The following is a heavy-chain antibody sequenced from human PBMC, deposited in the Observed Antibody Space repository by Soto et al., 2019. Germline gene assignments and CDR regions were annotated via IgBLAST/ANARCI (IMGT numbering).Heavy chain of an antibody. J-gene: IGHJ4*02. V-gene: IGHV4-31*03. Sequence: QVQLQESGPGLVKPSQTLSLTCTVSGGSISSGGYYWSWIRQHPGKGLEWIGYIYYSGSTYYNPSLKSRVTRSVDTSKNQFSLKLSSVTAADTAVYYCARGRGIVATINRSLLFDYWGQGTLVTVSS. D-gene: IGHD5-12*01. CDR2: IYYSGST. CDR1: GGSISSGGYY. CDR3: ARGRGIVATINRSLLFDY.